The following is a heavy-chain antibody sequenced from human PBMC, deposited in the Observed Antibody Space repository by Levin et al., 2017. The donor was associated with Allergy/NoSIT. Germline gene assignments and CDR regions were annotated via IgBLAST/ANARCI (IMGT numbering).Heavy chain of an antibody. D-gene: IGHD3-10*01. CDR3: ARRGDYYYGMDV. CDR1: GFTFSSYS. J-gene: IGHJ6*02. V-gene: IGHV3-21*01. Sequence: GGSRRLSCAASGFTFSSYSMNWVRQAPGKGLEWVSSISSSSSYIYYADSVKGRFTISRDNAKNSLYLQMNSLRAEDTAVYYCARRGDYYYGMDVWGQGTTVTVSS. CDR2: ISSSSSYI.